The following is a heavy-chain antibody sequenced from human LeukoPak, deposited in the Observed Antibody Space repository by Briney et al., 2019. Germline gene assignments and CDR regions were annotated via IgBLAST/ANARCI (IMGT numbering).Heavy chain of an antibody. D-gene: IGHD2/OR15-2a*01. V-gene: IGHV4-39*01. J-gene: IGHJ4*02. CDR3: ARQPRPFSFVY. Sequence: SETLSLTCTVSGGSISSSSYYWGWIRQPPGNGPEWIGSIYYSGSTYHNPSLKSRVTISVDTSKNQFSLKLSSVTASDTAVYHCARQPRPFSFVYWGQGTLVTVSS. CDR1: GGSISSSSYY. CDR2: IYYSGST.